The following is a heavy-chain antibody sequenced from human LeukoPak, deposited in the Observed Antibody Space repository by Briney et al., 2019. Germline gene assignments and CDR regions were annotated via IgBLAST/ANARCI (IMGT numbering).Heavy chain of an antibody. CDR3: ARGSGWLTDH. J-gene: IGHJ4*02. D-gene: IGHD6-19*01. V-gene: IGHV4-39*01. CDR1: GGSISSSSNF. Sequence: TSETLSLTCTVSGGSISSSSNFWGWIRQPPGKGLEWIGSISYSGSTYYNPSLKSRVTISVDTSKNQFSLKLSSVTAADTAVYYCARGSGWLTDHWGQGTLVTVSS. CDR2: ISYSGST.